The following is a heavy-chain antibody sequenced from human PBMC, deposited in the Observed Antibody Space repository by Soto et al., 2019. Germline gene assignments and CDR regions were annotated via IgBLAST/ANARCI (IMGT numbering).Heavy chain of an antibody. CDR1: GFSFSTYG. D-gene: IGHD2-15*01. CDR3: ARPRYCSGGNCFFDY. V-gene: IGHV3-48*01. CDR2: ISTSSSTI. Sequence: GGSLRLSCAASGFSFSTYGMNWVRQAPGKGLEWVSYISTSSSTIYYADYVKGQFTISRDNAKSSLSLQMNSLRAEDTAVYYCARPRYCSGGNCFFDYWGQGA. J-gene: IGHJ4*02.